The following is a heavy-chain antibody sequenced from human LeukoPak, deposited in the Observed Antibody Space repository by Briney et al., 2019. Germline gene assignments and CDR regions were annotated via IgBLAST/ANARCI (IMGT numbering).Heavy chain of an antibody. D-gene: IGHD3-3*01. J-gene: IGHJ4*02. CDR3: AGGRASYDFWSGYLFDY. CDR1: GGPFSGYY. CDR2: INHSGST. V-gene: IGHV4-34*01. Sequence: SETLSLTCAVYGGPFSGYYRSWIRQSPGKGLEWIGEINHSGSTNYNPSLKSRVTISVDTSKNQFSLKLSSVTAADTAVYYCAGGRASYDFWSGYLFDYWGQGTLVTVSS.